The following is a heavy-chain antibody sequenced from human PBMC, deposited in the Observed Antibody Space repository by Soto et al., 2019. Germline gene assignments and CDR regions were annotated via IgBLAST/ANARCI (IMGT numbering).Heavy chain of an antibody. CDR3: ARDENYSSDYYYYYMDV. V-gene: IGHV3-33*01. CDR2: IWYDGSNK. CDR1: GFTFSSYG. Sequence: GSLRLSCAASGFTFSSYGMHWVRQAPGKGLEWVAVIWYDGSNKYYADSVKGRFTISRDNSKNTLYLQMNSLRAEDTAVYYCARDENYSSDYYYYYMDVWGKGTTVTVSS. D-gene: IGHD6-25*01. J-gene: IGHJ6*03.